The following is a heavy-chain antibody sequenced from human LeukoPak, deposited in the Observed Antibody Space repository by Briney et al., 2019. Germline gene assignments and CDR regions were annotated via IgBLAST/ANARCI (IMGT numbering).Heavy chain of an antibody. CDR3: ARVVRYSSGPLTDLFPYSFDY. CDR2: INAGHGNT. Sequence: GASVKVSCKASGYTFTNYAMHWVRQAPGQRLEWMGWINAGHGNTKYSQEFQGRVTITRDTSAGTAYMELSSLRSEDTAVYYCARVVRYSSGPLTDLFPYSFDYWGQGTLVTVSS. CDR1: GYTFTNYA. V-gene: IGHV1-3*03. J-gene: IGHJ4*02. D-gene: IGHD6-19*01.